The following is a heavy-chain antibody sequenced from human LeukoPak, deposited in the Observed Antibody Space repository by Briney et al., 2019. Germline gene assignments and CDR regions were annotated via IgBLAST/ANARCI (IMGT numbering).Heavy chain of an antibody. Sequence: SQTLSLTCAISGDSVSSNIAAWNWIRHSTSRGLEWLGRTYYRSKWYNDYAVSVKSRITINPDTSKNQFSLQLNSVTPEDTAVYYCARGREVLRFLEWLPKDNWFDPWGQGTLVTVSS. CDR1: GDSVSSNIAA. CDR2: TYYRSKWYN. CDR3: ARGREVLRFLEWLPKDNWFDP. D-gene: IGHD3-3*01. V-gene: IGHV6-1*01. J-gene: IGHJ5*02.